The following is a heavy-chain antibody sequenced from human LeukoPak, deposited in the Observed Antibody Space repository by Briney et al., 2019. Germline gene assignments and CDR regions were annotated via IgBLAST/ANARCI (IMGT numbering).Heavy chain of an antibody. Sequence: GRSLRLSCAASGFTFSSYAMHWVRQAPGKGLEWVAVISYDGSNKYYADSVKGRFTISRDNSKNTLYLQMNSLRAEDTAVYYCANKGVWGKGTTVTVSS. CDR1: GFTFSSYA. CDR2: ISYDGSNK. V-gene: IGHV3-30*01. CDR3: ANKGV. J-gene: IGHJ6*04.